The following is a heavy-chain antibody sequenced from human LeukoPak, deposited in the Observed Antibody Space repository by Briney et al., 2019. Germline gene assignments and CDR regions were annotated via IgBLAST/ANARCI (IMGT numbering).Heavy chain of an antibody. CDR1: GFTFSSYA. Sequence: GGSLRLSCAASGFTFSSYAMNWVRQAPGKGLEWVSGISGSGDNTYYADSVKGRFTISRDNSKNTLFLQMNSLRAEDTAVYYCAKVRSGDIAAALNYWGQGTLVLVSS. CDR2: ISGSGDNT. V-gene: IGHV3-23*01. CDR3: AKVRSGDIAAALNY. J-gene: IGHJ4*02. D-gene: IGHD6-13*01.